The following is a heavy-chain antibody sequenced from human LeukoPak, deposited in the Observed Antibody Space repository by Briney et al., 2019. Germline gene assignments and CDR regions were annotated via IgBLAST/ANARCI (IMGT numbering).Heavy chain of an antibody. V-gene: IGHV3-11*04. CDR3: ARDWEIMGENYGGKRPASDALDI. D-gene: IGHD4-23*01. CDR2: ISSSGSTI. J-gene: IGHJ3*02. Sequence: GGSLRLSCAASGFTFSDYYMSWIRQAPGKGLEWVSYISSSGSTIYYADSVKGRFTISRDNAKNSLYLQMNSLRAEDTAVYYCARDWEIMGENYGGKRPASDALDIWGQGTMVTVSS. CDR1: GFTFSDYY.